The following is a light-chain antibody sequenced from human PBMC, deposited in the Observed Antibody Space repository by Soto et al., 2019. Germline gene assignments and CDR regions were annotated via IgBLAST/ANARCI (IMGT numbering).Light chain of an antibody. Sequence: SYELTQPPSVSVAPGQTARITCGGNNIGSKSVYWYQQKPGQAPVLVIYYDSDRPSGIPERFSGSNSGNTATLTISRVEAGDEADYYCQVWDSSCDHPVLFGGGTKLTVL. CDR3: QVWDSSCDHPVL. CDR2: YDS. V-gene: IGLV3-21*04. J-gene: IGLJ2*01. CDR1: NIGSKS.